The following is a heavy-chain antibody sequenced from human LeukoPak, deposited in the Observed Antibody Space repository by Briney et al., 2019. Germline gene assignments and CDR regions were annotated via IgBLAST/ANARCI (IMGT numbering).Heavy chain of an antibody. D-gene: IGHD6-13*01. V-gene: IGHV3-33*01. CDR1: GFTFSNYG. Sequence: PGGSLRLSCEASGFTFSNYGMNWVRQAPGKGLEWVAVIWYDGSIKYYVDSVKGRFTISSDNSKNTLYLQMNSLRAEDTAVYYCARVINIAPTGPYFDHWGQGTLVTVSS. CDR3: ARVINIAPTGPYFDH. J-gene: IGHJ4*02. CDR2: IWYDGSIK.